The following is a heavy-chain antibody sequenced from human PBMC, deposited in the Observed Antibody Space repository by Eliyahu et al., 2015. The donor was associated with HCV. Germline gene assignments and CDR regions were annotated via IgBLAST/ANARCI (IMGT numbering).Heavy chain of an antibody. CDR2: VAHEALP. D-gene: IGHD3-16*01. CDR1: GYFAHS. Sequence: QVQLVQSGAEVKKPGASVRVSCKASGYFAHSILTVSEEEWNTGETYTCVVAHEALPNRVTERTVDKSTGKPTLYTSISTVYMELSRLRSDDTAVYYCAIMAASFDYWGQGTLVTVSS. V-gene: IGHV1-2*01. J-gene: IGHJ4*02. CDR3: AIMAASFDY.